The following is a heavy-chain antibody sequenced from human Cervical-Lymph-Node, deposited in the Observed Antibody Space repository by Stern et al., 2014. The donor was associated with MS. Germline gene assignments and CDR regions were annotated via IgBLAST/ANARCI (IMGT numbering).Heavy chain of an antibody. Sequence: VQLVESGPGLVKPSQTLSLTCTVSGGSVGSGSYDWSWIRQPAGKGLAWIGRIYTPGSTYYNPSLKSRVSISIDTSKNQVSLKLPSVTAADTAVYYCARDKEDTNMAFRYFDNWGQGTLVTVSS. CDR3: ARDKEDTNMAFRYFDN. D-gene: IGHD5-18*01. CDR2: IYTPGST. CDR1: GGSVGSGSYD. V-gene: IGHV4-61*02. J-gene: IGHJ4*02.